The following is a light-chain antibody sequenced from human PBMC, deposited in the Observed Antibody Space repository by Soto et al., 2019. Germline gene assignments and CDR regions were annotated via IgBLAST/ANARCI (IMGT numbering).Light chain of an antibody. V-gene: IGKV1-39*01. CDR3: QQPSSPPHS. Sequence: DIPMTQYPSSLSASVGDRVTITCRTSQTITYFLNWYQHRPGKAPKLLIYASSSLHSGVPSRFSGSGSGADFTLTISSLPPEDCATYYCQQPSSPPHSFGPGTYLDI. J-gene: IGKJ2*01. CDR2: ASS. CDR1: QTITYF.